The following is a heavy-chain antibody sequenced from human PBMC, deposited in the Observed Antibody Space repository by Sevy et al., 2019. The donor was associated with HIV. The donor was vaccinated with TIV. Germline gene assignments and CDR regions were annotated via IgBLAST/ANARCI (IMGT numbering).Heavy chain of an antibody. J-gene: IGHJ5*02. D-gene: IGHD6-19*01. Sequence: SETLSLTCTVSGGSISSGSYYWSWIRQPAGKGLEWIGRIYTSGSTNYNPSLKSRVTISVDTSKNQLSLNLGSVTAADTAVYYCARDSSSGWYNGWFDPWGQGTLVTVSS. CDR2: IYTSGST. CDR1: GGSISSGSYY. CDR3: ARDSSSGWYNGWFDP. V-gene: IGHV4-61*02.